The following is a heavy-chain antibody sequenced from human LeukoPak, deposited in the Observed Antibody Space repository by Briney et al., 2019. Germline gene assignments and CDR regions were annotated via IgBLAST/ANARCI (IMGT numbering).Heavy chain of an antibody. CDR1: GGSFSGYY. CDR3: AWSYDT. Sequence: SETLSLTCAVYGGSFSGYYWSWIRQPPGKGLEWIGEIKHSGSTNYNPSLKSRVTISVDTSKNQFSLKLSSVTAADTAVYYCAWSYDTWGQGTLVTVSS. CDR2: IKHSGST. J-gene: IGHJ5*02. V-gene: IGHV4-34*01. D-gene: IGHD1-26*01.